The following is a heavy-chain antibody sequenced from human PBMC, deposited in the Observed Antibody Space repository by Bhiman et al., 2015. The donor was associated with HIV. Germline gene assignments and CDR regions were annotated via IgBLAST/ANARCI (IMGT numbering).Heavy chain of an antibody. V-gene: IGHV3-48*03. D-gene: IGHD3-22*01. CDR2: ISSSGNTI. CDR1: GFIFSIYE. J-gene: IGHJ4*02. CDR3: ASRRGRGYFYLDY. Sequence: EVQLVESGGGLVQPGGSLRLSCAASGFIFSIYEMNWVRQAPGKGLEWVAYISSSGNTIKYADSVKGRFTLSRDNAKNSLFLQMTSLKAEDTAVYYCASRRGRGYFYLDYWGQGALVIVSS.